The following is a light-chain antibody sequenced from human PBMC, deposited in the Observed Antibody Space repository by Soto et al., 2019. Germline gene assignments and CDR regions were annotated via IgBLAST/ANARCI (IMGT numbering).Light chain of an antibody. J-gene: IGKJ1*01. Sequence: DIQMTQSPSTLSASVGDRVTITCRASESISSWLAWYQQKPGKAPKLLIYKASSLESGVPSRFSGSASGTEFTLTISSLQPDDFATYYCQQYSSLWPFGQGTRVEIK. CDR3: QQYSSLWP. V-gene: IGKV1-5*03. CDR1: ESISSW. CDR2: KAS.